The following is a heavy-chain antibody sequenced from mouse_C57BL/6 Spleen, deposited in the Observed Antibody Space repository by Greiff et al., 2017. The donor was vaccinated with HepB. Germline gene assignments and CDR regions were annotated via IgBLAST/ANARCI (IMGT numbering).Heavy chain of an antibody. Sequence: EVQLVESGGGLVKPGGSLKLSCAASGFTFSSYAMSWVRQTPEKRLEWVATISDGGSYTYYPDNVKGRFTISRDNAKNNLYLQMSHLKSEDTAMYYCAIGDYYGSSRVYFDYWGQGTTLTVSS. CDR2: ISDGGSYT. CDR3: AIGDYYGSSRVYFDY. V-gene: IGHV5-4*01. CDR1: GFTFSSYA. J-gene: IGHJ2*01. D-gene: IGHD1-1*01.